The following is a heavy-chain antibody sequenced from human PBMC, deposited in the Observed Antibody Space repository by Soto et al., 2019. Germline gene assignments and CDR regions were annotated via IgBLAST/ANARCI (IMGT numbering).Heavy chain of an antibody. J-gene: IGHJ4*02. V-gene: IGHV1-58*01. Sequence: ASVKVSCKASGFTFPSSAVQWVRQARGQRLEWIGWIIVCNGNTNYAQKIQERVTMTTDTSTSTAYMELRSLRSDDTAVYYCARDGLDIYGHDIDYWGQGTLVTVSS. D-gene: IGHD3-9*01. CDR1: GFTFPSSA. CDR2: IIVCNGNT. CDR3: ARDGLDIYGHDIDY.